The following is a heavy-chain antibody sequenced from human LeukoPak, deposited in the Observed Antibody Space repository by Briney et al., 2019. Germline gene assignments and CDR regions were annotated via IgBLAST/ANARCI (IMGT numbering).Heavy chain of an antibody. CDR1: GGTFSSYA. Sequence: SSVKVSCKASGGTFSSYAISWVRQAPGQGLEWMGGIIPIFGTANYAQKFQGRVTITADESTSTAYMGLSSLRSEDTAVYYCARPMIYSSGWCSAFDIWGQGTMVTVSS. J-gene: IGHJ3*02. CDR2: IIPIFGTA. V-gene: IGHV1-69*01. D-gene: IGHD6-19*01. CDR3: ARPMIYSSGWCSAFDI.